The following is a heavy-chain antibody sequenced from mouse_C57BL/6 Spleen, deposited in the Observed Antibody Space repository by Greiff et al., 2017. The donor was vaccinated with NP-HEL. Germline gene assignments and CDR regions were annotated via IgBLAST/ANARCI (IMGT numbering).Heavy chain of an antibody. CDR3: TFYYYGSRIWYFDV. CDR2: IDPENGDT. J-gene: IGHJ1*03. D-gene: IGHD1-1*01. Sequence: EVQLQQSGAELVRPGASVKLSCTASGFNIKDDYMHWVKQRPEQGLEWIGWIDPENGDTEYASKFQGKATITADTSSNTAYLQLSSRTSEDTAVYYCTFYYYGSRIWYFDVWGTGTTVTVSS. V-gene: IGHV14-4*01. CDR1: GFNIKDDY.